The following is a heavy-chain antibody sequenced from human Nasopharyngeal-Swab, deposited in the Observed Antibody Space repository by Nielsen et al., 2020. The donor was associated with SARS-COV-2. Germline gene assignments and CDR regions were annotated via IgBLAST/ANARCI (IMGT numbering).Heavy chain of an antibody. CDR1: GVSTTSQY. V-gene: IGHV4-59*11. CDR3: AKEGATGWFDP. J-gene: IGHJ5*02. Sequence: SETLSLTCTVSGVSTTSQYWSWIRQPPGKGLEWIGYISHNSGTSYNPSLKSRVTMFVDTSKNQFSLRLKSVTAADTAVYYCAKEGATGWFDPCGQGTLVTVSS. CDR2: ISHNSGT.